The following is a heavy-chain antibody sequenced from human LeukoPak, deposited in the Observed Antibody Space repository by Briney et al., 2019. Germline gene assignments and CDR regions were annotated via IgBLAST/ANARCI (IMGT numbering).Heavy chain of an antibody. CDR2: ISAYNGNT. D-gene: IGHD3-16*02. CDR3: ARGYYDYVWGSYPHDY. V-gene: IGHV1-18*01. J-gene: IGHJ4*02. Sequence: GASVKVSCQASGYTFTSYGISWVRQATGQGLEWMGWISAYNGNTNYAQKLQGRVTMTTDTSTSTAYMELRSLRSDDTAVYYCARGYYDYVWGSYPHDYWGQGTLVTVSS. CDR1: GYTFTSYG.